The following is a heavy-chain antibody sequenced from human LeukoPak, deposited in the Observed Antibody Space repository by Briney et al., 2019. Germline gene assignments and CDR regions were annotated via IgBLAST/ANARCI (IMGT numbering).Heavy chain of an antibody. CDR3: ARIGLSGYLYYFDY. CDR2: MNPNSGNT. V-gene: IGHV1-8*03. Sequence: ASVKVSCKASGYTFTSYDINWVRQATGQWLEWMGWMNPNSGNTGYAQKFQGRVTITRNTSISTAYMELSSLRSEDTAVYYCARIGLSGYLYYFDYWGQGTLVTVSS. D-gene: IGHD3-3*01. CDR1: GYTFTSYD. J-gene: IGHJ4*02.